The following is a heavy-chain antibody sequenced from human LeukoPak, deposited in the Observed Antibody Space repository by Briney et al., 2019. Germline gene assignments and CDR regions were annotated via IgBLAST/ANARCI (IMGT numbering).Heavy chain of an antibody. Sequence: GGSLRLSCAASGFTFSSYEMNRVRQAPGKGLEWVSYISSSGSTIYYADSVKGRFTISRDNAKNSLYLQMNSLRAEDTAVYYCAREYGSGSYYGMDVWGQGTTVTASS. CDR1: GFTFSSYE. V-gene: IGHV3-48*03. CDR3: AREYGSGSYYGMDV. D-gene: IGHD3-10*01. J-gene: IGHJ6*02. CDR2: ISSSGSTI.